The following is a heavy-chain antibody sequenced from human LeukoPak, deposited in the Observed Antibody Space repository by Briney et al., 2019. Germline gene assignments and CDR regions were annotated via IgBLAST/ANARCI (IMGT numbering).Heavy chain of an antibody. Sequence: GGSLRLSCAASGFTFSSYAMSWVRQAPGKGLEWVSAISGSGGSTYYADSVKGRFTISRDNSKNTLYLQMNSLRAEDTAVYYCAKADALGFGESLEPPFDYWGQGTLVTVSS. D-gene: IGHD3-10*01. V-gene: IGHV3-23*01. CDR2: ISGSGGST. CDR1: GFTFSSYA. CDR3: AKADALGFGESLEPPFDY. J-gene: IGHJ4*02.